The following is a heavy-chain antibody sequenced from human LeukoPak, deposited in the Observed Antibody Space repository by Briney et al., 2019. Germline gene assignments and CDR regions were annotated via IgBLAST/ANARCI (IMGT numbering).Heavy chain of an antibody. D-gene: IGHD6-13*01. CDR2: IYPGDSET. CDR1: GYSFTTFW. Sequence: GESLEISCQASGYSFTTFWIGWVRQMPGKGLEWMGIIYPGDSETRYSPSFQGQVTISADKSISTAYLQWSSLKASDTAMYYCARHVLAAATVTPDYWGQGTLVTVSS. CDR3: ARHVLAAATVTPDY. V-gene: IGHV5-51*01. J-gene: IGHJ4*02.